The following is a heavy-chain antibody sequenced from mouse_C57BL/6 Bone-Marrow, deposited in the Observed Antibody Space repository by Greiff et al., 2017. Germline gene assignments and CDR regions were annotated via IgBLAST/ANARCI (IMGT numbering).Heavy chain of an antibody. CDR3: ARENYYGPAY. V-gene: IGHV5-4*01. D-gene: IGHD2-1*01. Sequence: EVKLMESGGGLVKPGGSLKLSCAASGFTFSSYAMSWVRQTPEKRLEWVAPISDGGSYTYYPDNVKGRFTISRDKAKNKLYMQMSHLKSEDTAMYYCARENYYGPAYWGQGTLVTVSA. J-gene: IGHJ3*01. CDR2: ISDGGSYT. CDR1: GFTFSSYA.